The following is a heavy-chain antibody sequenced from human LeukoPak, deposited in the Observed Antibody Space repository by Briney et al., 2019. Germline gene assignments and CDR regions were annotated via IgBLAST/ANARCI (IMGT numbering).Heavy chain of an antibody. CDR3: ARHSAGKNAFDI. V-gene: IGHV4-39*01. Sequence: SETLSLTCTDSGGSISSSSYYWGWIRQPPGKGLEWIGSIYYSVSTYYNPSLKSRVTISVDTSKNQFSLKLSSVTAADTAVYYCARHSAGKNAFDIWGQGTMVTVSS. CDR1: GGSISSSSYY. CDR2: IYYSVST. J-gene: IGHJ3*02.